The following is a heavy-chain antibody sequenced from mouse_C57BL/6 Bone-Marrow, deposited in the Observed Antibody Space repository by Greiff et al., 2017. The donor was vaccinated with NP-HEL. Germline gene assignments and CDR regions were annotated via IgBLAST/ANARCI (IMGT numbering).Heavy chain of an antibody. Sequence: LEESGAELARPGASVKLSCKASGYTFTSYGISWVKQRTGQGLEWIGEIYPRSGNTYYNEKFKGKATLTADKSSSTAYMELRSLTSEDSAVYFCARPRVYYDYDYYAMDYWGQGTSVTVSS. V-gene: IGHV1-81*01. CDR3: ARPRVYYDYDYYAMDY. J-gene: IGHJ4*01. D-gene: IGHD2-4*01. CDR1: GYTFTSYG. CDR2: IYPRSGNT.